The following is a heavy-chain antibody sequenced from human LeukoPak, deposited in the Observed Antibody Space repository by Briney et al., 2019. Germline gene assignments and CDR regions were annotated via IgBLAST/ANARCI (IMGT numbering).Heavy chain of an antibody. CDR1: GFTFANHA. D-gene: IGHD3-9*01. J-gene: IGHJ4*02. Sequence: PGGSLRLSCAASGFTFANHAMNWVRRAPGKGLEWIAYINNSGRTLYYADSMKGRLTISRDNAKSSLYLQVNSLRAEDTAIYYCARDLDWSFDYWGQGIQVTVSS. CDR3: ARDLDWSFDY. V-gene: IGHV3-48*03. CDR2: INNSGRTL.